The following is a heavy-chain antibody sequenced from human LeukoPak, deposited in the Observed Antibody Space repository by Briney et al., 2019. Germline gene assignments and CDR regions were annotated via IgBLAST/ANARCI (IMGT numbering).Heavy chain of an antibody. Sequence: GRSLRLSCAASGFTFSNFAMHWVRQAPGKGLEWVAIISYDGSNKYYADSVKGRFTISRDNSKNTLYLQMNSLRAEDTAVYCARVGRGYSFNVYYFDYWGQGTLVTVSS. D-gene: IGHD5-18*01. CDR2: ISYDGSNK. CDR1: GFTFSNFA. V-gene: IGHV3-30*04. J-gene: IGHJ4*02. CDR3: ARVGRGYSFNVYYFDY.